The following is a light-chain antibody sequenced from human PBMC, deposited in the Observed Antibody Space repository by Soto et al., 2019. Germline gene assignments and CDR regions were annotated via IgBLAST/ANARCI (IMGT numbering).Light chain of an antibody. J-gene: IGKJ4*01. V-gene: IGKV3-15*01. CDR2: GTS. CDR3: QQYNNWPIT. Sequence: RVVTQSPATLSVSPGEIATLSWTASQSFGSNLAYYQQKPGQAPRLLIYGTSTRATGIPASFSGSGSGTEFTLTISSLQSEDFAVYYCQQYNNWPITFGGGTKVDIK. CDR1: QSFGSN.